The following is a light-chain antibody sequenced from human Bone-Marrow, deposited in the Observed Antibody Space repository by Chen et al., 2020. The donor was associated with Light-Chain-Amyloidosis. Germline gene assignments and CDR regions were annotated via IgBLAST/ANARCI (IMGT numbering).Light chain of an antibody. V-gene: IGKV3-20*01. CDR1: QTISSNF. CDR3: QQYGTSPLT. Sequence: EIVLTQSPGTLSLSPGEGAYLSSRGSQTISSNFLTWYQQKFGQAPRLLIYGSSSRATGIPDRFTGRGSGTDFTLTINRLEPEDFSMYYCQQYGTSPLTFGGGTKVEIK. J-gene: IGKJ4*01. CDR2: GSS.